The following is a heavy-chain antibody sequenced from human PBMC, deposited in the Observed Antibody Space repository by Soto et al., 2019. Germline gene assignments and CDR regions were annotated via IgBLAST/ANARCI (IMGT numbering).Heavy chain of an antibody. V-gene: IGHV4-4*07. CDR2: IYTSGST. CDR1: GGSISSYY. CDR3: AGELEYCSSTSCYWWFDP. D-gene: IGHD2-2*01. Sequence: LSLTCTVSGGSISSYYWSWIRQPAGKGLEWIGRIYTSGSTNYNPSLKSRVTMSVDTSKNQFSLKLSSVTAADTAVYYCAGELEYCSSTSCYWWFDPWGQGTLVTVSS. J-gene: IGHJ5*02.